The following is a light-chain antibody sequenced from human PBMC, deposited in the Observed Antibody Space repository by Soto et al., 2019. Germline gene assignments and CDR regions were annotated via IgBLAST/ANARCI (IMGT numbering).Light chain of an antibody. CDR2: GAS. J-gene: IGKJ4*01. Sequence: EVVMTQSPATLSVSPGERATLSCRASQSVSSNLAWYQQKPGQSPRLLIYGASTRATGIPARFSGSGSETEFTLTISSLQSEDSAVYYCQQYNSWPPLTFGGGTKVEIK. CDR3: QQYNSWPPLT. V-gene: IGKV3-15*01. CDR1: QSVSSN.